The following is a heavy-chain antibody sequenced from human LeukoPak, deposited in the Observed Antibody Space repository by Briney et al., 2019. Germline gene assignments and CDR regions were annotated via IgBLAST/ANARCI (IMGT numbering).Heavy chain of an antibody. CDR1: GFTFSSYS. J-gene: IGHJ5*02. Sequence: PGGSLRLSCAASGFTFSSYSMNWVRQAPGKGLEWVSYISSSSSTIYYADSVKGRFTISRDNAKNSLYLQMNSLRAEDTAVYYCAADLSPKMFDPWGQGTLVTVSS. CDR3: AADLSPKMFDP. CDR2: ISSSSSTI. V-gene: IGHV3-48*01.